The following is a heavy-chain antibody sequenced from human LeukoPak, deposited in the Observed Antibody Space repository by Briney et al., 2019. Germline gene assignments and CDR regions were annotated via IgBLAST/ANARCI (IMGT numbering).Heavy chain of an antibody. D-gene: IGHD2-15*01. Sequence: SETLSLTCAVYGGSFSGYYWSWIRQPPGKGLEWIGEINHSGSTNYDPSLKSRVTISVDTSKNQFSLKLSSVIAADTAVYYCARALRVVVARYYYYMDVWGKGTTVTVSS. CDR2: INHSGST. V-gene: IGHV4-34*01. CDR1: GGSFSGYY. CDR3: ARALRVVVARYYYYMDV. J-gene: IGHJ6*03.